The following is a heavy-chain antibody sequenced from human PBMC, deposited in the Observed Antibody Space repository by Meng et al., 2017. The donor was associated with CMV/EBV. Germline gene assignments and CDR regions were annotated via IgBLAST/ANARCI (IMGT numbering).Heavy chain of an antibody. CDR3: ASRYYGMDV. V-gene: IGHV4-59*01. CDR2: IYYSGST. Sequence: SETLSHTCTVSGGSISSYYWSWIRQPPGKGLEWIGYIYYSGSTNYNPSLKSRVTISVDTSKNQFSLKLSSVTAADTAVYYCASRYYGMDVWGQGTTVTVLL. CDR1: GGSISSYY. J-gene: IGHJ6*02.